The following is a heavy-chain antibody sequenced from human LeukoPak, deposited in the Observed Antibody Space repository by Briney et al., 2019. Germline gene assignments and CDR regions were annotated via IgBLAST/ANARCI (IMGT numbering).Heavy chain of an antibody. CDR2: ISGSSSYI. Sequence: PGGSPRLSCAASGFTFSDYYMNWIRQAPGEELEWVSSISGSSSYINYADSVKGRFTISRDNAKSSLYLQMNSLRAEDTAVYYCGRSRLGYAYVYWGQGTLVTVSS. CDR3: GRSRLGYAYVY. CDR1: GFTFSDYY. D-gene: IGHD5-18*01. J-gene: IGHJ4*02. V-gene: IGHV3-11*03.